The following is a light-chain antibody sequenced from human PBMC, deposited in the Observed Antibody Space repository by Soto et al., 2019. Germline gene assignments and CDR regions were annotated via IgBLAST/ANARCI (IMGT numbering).Light chain of an antibody. Sequence: QAVVTQPPSASGTPGQRVTISCSGSSSSLGSNTVNWYQQLPGTAPKLLIYSNNQRPSGVPDRFSGSKSGTSASLAISGLQSEDEADYYCAAWDDSLNGPVFGGGTKVTVL. V-gene: IGLV1-44*01. CDR2: SNN. CDR1: SSSLGSNT. CDR3: AAWDDSLNGPV. J-gene: IGLJ3*02.